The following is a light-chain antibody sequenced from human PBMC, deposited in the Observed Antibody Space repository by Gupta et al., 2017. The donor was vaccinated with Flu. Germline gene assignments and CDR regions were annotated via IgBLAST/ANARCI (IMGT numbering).Light chain of an antibody. J-gene: IGLJ3*02. V-gene: IGLV1-40*01. CDR2: DNT. Sequence: SVLPQPPSVSGDPGPTVTISCTGGSSNIGAGYAVPWYQHLPGTAPKLLIHDNTTRPSGVPDRLAGSKSGTSAARVITGLQSEDESFYYCQAYDSLQSASGVFGGGTKLTVL. CDR3: QAYDSLQSASGV. CDR1: SSNIGAGYA.